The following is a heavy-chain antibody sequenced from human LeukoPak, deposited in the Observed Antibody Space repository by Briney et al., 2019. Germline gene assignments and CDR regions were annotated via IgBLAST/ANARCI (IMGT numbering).Heavy chain of an antibody. CDR2: MNPNSGNT. CDR1: GYTFTSYD. V-gene: IGHV1-8*03. Sequence: ASVKVSCKASGYTFTSYDINWVRQATGQGLEWMEWMNPNSGNTGYAQKFQGRVTITRNTSISTAYMELSSLRSEDTAVYYCARVRYCSGGSCPYYFDYWGQGTLVTVSS. D-gene: IGHD2-15*01. J-gene: IGHJ4*02. CDR3: ARVRYCSGGSCPYYFDY.